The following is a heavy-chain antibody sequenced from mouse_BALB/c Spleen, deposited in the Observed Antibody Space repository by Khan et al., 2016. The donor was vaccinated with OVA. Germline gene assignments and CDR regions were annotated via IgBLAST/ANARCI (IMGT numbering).Heavy chain of an antibody. CDR2: IDPSDNYT. CDR1: GYPFTSYC. CDR3: AGSLHYRSSTWFGY. J-gene: IGHJ3*01. V-gene: IGHV1-69*02. Sequence: QVQLQQSGAELVKPGASVKLSCKASGYPFTSYCLHWVKQRPGQGLEWIGEIDPSDNYTNYNQKFKGKATLTVDKSSSTTYMQLSSLTSEDSAVYYGAGSLHYRSSTWFGYWGQGTLVTVSA. D-gene: IGHD1-1*01.